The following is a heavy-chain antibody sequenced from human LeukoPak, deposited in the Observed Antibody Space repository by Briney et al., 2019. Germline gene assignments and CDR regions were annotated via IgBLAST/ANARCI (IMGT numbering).Heavy chain of an antibody. D-gene: IGHD6-19*01. J-gene: IGHJ4*02. Sequence: PSETLSLTCVVYSESFSDYYWNWIRQPPGKGLEWIGEINHSGSTNYNPSLKSRVTISLDTSNHRFSLKVTSVTAADTAVYYCARGPRVVAGFPQRRSELDSWGQGTLVAVSS. CDR2: INHSGST. CDR1: SESFSDYY. CDR3: ARGPRVVAGFPQRRSELDS. V-gene: IGHV4-34*01.